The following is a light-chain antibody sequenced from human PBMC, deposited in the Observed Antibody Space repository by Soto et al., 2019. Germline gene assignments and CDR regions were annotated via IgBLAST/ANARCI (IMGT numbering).Light chain of an antibody. CDR2: EDS. CDR3: CSYAGSSTYV. CDR1: SSDFGSYNL. Sequence: QSVLTQPASVSGSPGQSITISCTGTSSDFGSYNLVSWYQQHPGKAPKLMIYEDSKRPSGVSNYFSGSKSGNTASLTISGLQAEDDADYYCCSYAGSSTYVFGTGTKVTVL. V-gene: IGLV2-23*01. J-gene: IGLJ1*01.